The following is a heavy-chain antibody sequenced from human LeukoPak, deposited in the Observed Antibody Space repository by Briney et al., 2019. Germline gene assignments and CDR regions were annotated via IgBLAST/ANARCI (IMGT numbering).Heavy chain of an antibody. CDR3: ARYQLLFGSDSWFDP. J-gene: IGHJ5*02. V-gene: IGHV3-30*02. CDR1: GFTFSNYG. D-gene: IGHD2-2*01. CDR2: IRSDGTSK. Sequence: GGSLRLSCAASGFTFSNYGTHWVRQAPGKGLEWVAFIRSDGTSKYYADSVKGRFTISRDNSKNTLYLQMNSLRAEDAALYYCARYQLLFGSDSWFDPWGQGTLVTVSS.